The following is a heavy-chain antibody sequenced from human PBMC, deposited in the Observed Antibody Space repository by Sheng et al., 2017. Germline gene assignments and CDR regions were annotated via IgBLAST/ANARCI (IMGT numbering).Heavy chain of an antibody. J-gene: IGHJ6*03. D-gene: IGHD3-3*01. CDR2: ISAYNGNT. Sequence: QVQLVQSGAEVKKPGASVKVSCKASGYTFTSYGISWVRQAPGQGLEWMGWISAYNGNTNYAQKLQGRVTMTTDTSTSTAYMELRSLRSDDTAVYYCARDAYDFWSGYYGGGYYYYMDVWGKGTTVTVSS. CDR1: GYTFTSYG. V-gene: IGHV1-18*01. CDR3: ARDAYDFWSGYYGGGYYYYMDV.